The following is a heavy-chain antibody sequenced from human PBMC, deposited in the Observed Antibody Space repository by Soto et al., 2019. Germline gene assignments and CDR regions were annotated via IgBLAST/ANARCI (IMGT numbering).Heavy chain of an antibody. D-gene: IGHD4-17*01. Sequence: GGALGPPRGGSGFTFCSHSLSWVRQAPGKGLEWVSAISGSGGSTYYADSVKGRFTISRDNSKNTLYLQMNSLRAEDTAVYYCANIYGFGYWGQGTLVTVSS. J-gene: IGHJ4*02. V-gene: IGHV3-23*01. CDR3: ANIYGFGY. CDR1: GFTFCSHS. CDR2: ISGSGGST.